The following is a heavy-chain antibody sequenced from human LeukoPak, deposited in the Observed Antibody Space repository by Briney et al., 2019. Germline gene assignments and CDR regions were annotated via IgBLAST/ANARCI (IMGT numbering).Heavy chain of an antibody. V-gene: IGHV4-34*01. CDR3: ARARTSSNQRRFDY. CDR2: INHSGST. J-gene: IGHJ4*02. CDR1: GGSFSGYY. Sequence: SETLSLTCAVYGGSFSGYYWSWIRQPPGKGLEWIGEINHSGSTNYNPSLESRVTISVDTSKNQFSLKLSSVTAADTAVYYCARARTSSNQRRFDYWGQGTLVTVSS. D-gene: IGHD6-13*01.